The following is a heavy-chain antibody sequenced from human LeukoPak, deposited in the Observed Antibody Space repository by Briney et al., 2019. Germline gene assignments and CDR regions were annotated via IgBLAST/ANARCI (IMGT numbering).Heavy chain of an antibody. CDR3: ARVSVGVTSHIDY. J-gene: IGHJ4*02. V-gene: IGHV4-59*08. CDR1: GRSLRSYY. Sequence: SETLSLTCSLSGRSLRSYYWSWIPQPPGEGLEWIGYIYYSGSSNYTPSLKSRVTISVDTPNNQFSLKLSSVTAADTAVYYCARVSVGVTSHIDYWGQGTLVTVSS. D-gene: IGHD3-10*01. CDR2: IYYSGSS.